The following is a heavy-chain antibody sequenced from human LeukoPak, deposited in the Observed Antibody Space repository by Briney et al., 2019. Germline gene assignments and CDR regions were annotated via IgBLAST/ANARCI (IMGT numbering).Heavy chain of an antibody. D-gene: IGHD3-10*01. CDR2: ISSSSSYI. J-gene: IGHJ4*02. CDR3: ARIYGSGSPSFDY. V-gene: IGHV3-21*01. Sequence: GGSLRLSCAPSGFTFSSYSMNWVRQAPGKGLEWVSSISSSSSYIYYADSVKGRFTISRDNAKNSLYLQMNSLRAEDTAVYYCARIYGSGSPSFDYWGQGTLVTVSS. CDR1: GFTFSSYS.